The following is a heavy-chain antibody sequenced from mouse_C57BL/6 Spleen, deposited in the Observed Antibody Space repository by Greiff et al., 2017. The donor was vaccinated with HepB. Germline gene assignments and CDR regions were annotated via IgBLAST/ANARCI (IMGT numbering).Heavy chain of an antibody. CDR2: IDPSDSYT. V-gene: IGHV1-50*01. J-gene: IGHJ1*03. D-gene: IGHD1-1*01. CDR3: ARNYGSRAWYFDV. Sequence: VKLQQPGAELVKPGASVKLSCKASGYTFTSYWMQWVKQRPGQGLEWIGEIDPSDSYTNYNQKFKGKATLTVDTSSSTAYMQLSSLTSEDSAVYYCARNYGSRAWYFDVWGTGTTVTVSS. CDR1: GYTFTSYW.